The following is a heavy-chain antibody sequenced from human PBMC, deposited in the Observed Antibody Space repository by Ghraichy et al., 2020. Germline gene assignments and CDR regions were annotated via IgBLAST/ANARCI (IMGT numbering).Heavy chain of an antibody. J-gene: IGHJ4*02. CDR1: GGSISSYY. CDR2: IYYSGST. Sequence: SETLSLTCTVSGGSISSYYWSWIRQPPGKGLEWIGYIYYSGSTNYNPSLKSRVTISVDTSKNQFSLKLSSVTAADTAVYYCASGNYYDSSGYYVWGQGTLVTVSS. D-gene: IGHD3-22*01. CDR3: ASGNYYDSSGYYV. V-gene: IGHV4-59*01.